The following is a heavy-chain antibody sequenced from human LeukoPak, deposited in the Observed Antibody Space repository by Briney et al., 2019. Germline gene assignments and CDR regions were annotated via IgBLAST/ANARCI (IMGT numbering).Heavy chain of an antibody. CDR2: IIPNSGGT. D-gene: IGHD5-18*01. CDR1: GYTFTGYY. CDR3: ASDSQIQLWFRPEWIKSQYFDY. Sequence: GASVKVSCKASGYTFTGYYMHWVRQAPGQGLEWMGWIIPNSGGTNYAQKFQGRVTMTRDTSISTAYMELSRLRSDDTAVYYCASDSQIQLWFRPEWIKSQYFDYWGQGTLVTVSS. J-gene: IGHJ4*02. V-gene: IGHV1-2*02.